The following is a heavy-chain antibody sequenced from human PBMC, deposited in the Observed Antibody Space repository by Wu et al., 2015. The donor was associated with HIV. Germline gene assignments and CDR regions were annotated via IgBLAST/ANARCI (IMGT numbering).Heavy chain of an antibody. J-gene: IGHJ5*02. Sequence: QVQLVQSGAEVKKPGASVKVSCKASGYTFTSYGISWVRQAPGQGLEWMGWISAYNGNTNYAQKLQGRVTMTTDTSTSTAYMELRSLRSDDTAVYYCAGTLNYYDSSGHNWFDPWGQGTLVTVSS. D-gene: IGHD3-22*01. CDR1: GYTFTSYG. CDR3: AGTLNYYDSSGHNWFDP. CDR2: ISAYNGNT. V-gene: IGHV1-18*01.